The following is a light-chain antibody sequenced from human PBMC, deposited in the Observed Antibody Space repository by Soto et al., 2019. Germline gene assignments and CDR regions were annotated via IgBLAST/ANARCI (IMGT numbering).Light chain of an antibody. CDR2: GAS. CDR3: QQYNNWPRT. CDR1: QSVSSN. V-gene: IGKV3-15*01. Sequence: EKLMTQSPATLSVSPGERATLSCRASQSVSSNLAWYQQKPGQAPRLLIYGASTRATGIPARFSGSGSGTEFTLTISSLQSEDFAVYFCQQYNNWPRTFGQGTK. J-gene: IGKJ1*01.